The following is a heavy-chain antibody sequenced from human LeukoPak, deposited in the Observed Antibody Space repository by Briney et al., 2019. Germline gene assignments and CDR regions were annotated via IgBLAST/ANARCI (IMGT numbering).Heavy chain of an antibody. CDR2: INWNGGST. J-gene: IGHJ3*02. Sequence: PGGSLRLSCAVSGFTFDDYGMSWGRQAPGKGLEWVSGINWNGGSTGYADSVKGRFTISRDNAKNSLYLQMTSLSDEDTALYYCVRDGYKAFDIWGQGTMVTVSS. CDR1: GFTFDDYG. CDR3: VRDGYKAFDI. D-gene: IGHD1-14*01. V-gene: IGHV3-20*04.